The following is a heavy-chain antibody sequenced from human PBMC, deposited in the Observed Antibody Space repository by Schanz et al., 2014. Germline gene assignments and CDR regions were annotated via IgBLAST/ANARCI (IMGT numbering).Heavy chain of an antibody. CDR3: AKDAPYPFDL. Sequence: EVQLLESGGGLVQPGGSLRLSCVASGFAFSSFAMTWVRQAPGRGLEWVSSISTSGTYMYIADSLKGRFTISRDNSKNTLYLQMNSLRAEDTAIYYCAKDAPYPFDLWGRGTLITVSA. CDR2: ISTSGTYM. V-gene: IGHV3-23*01. CDR1: GFAFSSFA. J-gene: IGHJ2*01.